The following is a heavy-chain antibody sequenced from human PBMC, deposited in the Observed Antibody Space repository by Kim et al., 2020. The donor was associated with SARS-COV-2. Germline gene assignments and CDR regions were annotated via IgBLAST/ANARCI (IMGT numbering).Heavy chain of an antibody. J-gene: IGHJ5*02. CDR3: ARGIGDVQFDP. CDR1: GGSISSGGYS. D-gene: IGHD4-17*01. V-gene: IGHV4-30-2*01. CDR2: IYHSGST. Sequence: SETLSLTCAVSGGSISSGGYSWSWIRQPPGKGLEWIGYIYHSGSTYYNPSLKSRVTISVDRSKNQFSLKLSSVTAADTAVYYCARGIGDVQFDPWGQGTLVTVSS.